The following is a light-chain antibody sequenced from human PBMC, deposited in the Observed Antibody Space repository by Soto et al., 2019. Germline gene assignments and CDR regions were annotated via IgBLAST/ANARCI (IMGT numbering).Light chain of an antibody. CDR1: NSDVGGYKY. Sequence: QSALTQPASVSGSPGQSITISCTGTNSDVGGYKYVSWYQHQPGKAPKLMFYGVDNRPSGVPDRFSGSKSGNTASLTISGLQAEDEADYYCCSYAGSYTWVFGGGTQLTVL. CDR2: GVD. J-gene: IGLJ3*02. CDR3: CSYAGSYTWV. V-gene: IGLV2-11*01.